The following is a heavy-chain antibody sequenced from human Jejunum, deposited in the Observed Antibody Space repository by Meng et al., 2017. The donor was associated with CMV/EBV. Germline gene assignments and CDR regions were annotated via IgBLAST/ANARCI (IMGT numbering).Heavy chain of an antibody. CDR1: GFSPSTSGEG. D-gene: IGHD1-26*01. J-gene: IGHJ4*02. CDR2: IYRGDDK. CDR3: AHFVGGYYPSRPNY. V-gene: IGHV2-5*02. Sequence: TTLKELGPPLVKPTQTPTLTCSFPGFSPSTSGEGVGWIRQPPGKALEWLALIYRGDDKRYSPSLNSRLTIAKDTSKNEVVLTLTNMGPIDTGTYYCAHFVGGYYPSRPNYWGQGTLVTVSS.